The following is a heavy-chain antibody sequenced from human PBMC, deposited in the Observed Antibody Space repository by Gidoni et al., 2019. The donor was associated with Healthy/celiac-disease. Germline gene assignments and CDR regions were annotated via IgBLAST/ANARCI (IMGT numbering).Heavy chain of an antibody. D-gene: IGHD6-25*01. CDR3: ARHAAEIYYYYGMDV. CDR1: GYSFTSYW. Sequence: EVQLVQSGAEVKQPGESLRISCKGYGYSFTSYWISWVRQMPGKGLEWMGRIDPSDSYTNYSPSFQGHVTISADKSISTAYLQWSSLKASDTAMYYCARHAAEIYYYYGMDVWGQGTTVTVSS. V-gene: IGHV5-10-1*03. J-gene: IGHJ6*02. CDR2: IDPSDSYT.